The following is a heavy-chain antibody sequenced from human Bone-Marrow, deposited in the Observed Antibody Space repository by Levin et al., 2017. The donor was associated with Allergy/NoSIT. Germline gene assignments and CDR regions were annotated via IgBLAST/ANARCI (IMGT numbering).Heavy chain of an antibody. CDR3: TSHGYCSSTSCYDKPSYYYYYYMDV. J-gene: IGHJ6*03. CDR2: IRSKANSYAT. D-gene: IGHD2-2*01. CDR1: GFTFSGSA. V-gene: IGHV3-73*01. Sequence: PGGSLRLSCAASGFTFSGSAMHWVRQASGKGLEWVGRIRSKANSYATAYAASVKGRFTISRDDSKNTAYLQMNSLKTEDTAVYYCTSHGYCSSTSCYDKPSYYYYYYMDVWGKGTTVTVSS.